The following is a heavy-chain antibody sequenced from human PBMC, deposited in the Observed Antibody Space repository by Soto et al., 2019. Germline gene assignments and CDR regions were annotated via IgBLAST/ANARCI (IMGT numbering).Heavy chain of an antibody. D-gene: IGHD5-18*01. Sequence: GASVKVSCTASGGTFSSYAISWVRQAPGQGLEWMGGIIPIFGTANYAQKFQGRVTITADESTSTAYMELSSLRSEDTAVYYCARVSAMAERGDYYGMDVWGQGTTVTVSS. V-gene: IGHV1-69*13. J-gene: IGHJ6*02. CDR1: GGTFSSYA. CDR2: IIPIFGTA. CDR3: ARVSAMAERGDYYGMDV.